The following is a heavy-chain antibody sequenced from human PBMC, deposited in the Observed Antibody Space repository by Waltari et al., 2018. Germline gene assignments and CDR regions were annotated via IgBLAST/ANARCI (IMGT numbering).Heavy chain of an antibody. V-gene: IGHV4-34*01. CDR2: INHSRST. CDR3: ARLLGYCSSTSCRKWWFDP. D-gene: IGHD2-2*01. J-gene: IGHJ5*02. CDR1: GGSFSGYH. Sequence: QVQLQQWGAGLLKPSETLSLTCAVYGGSFSGYHWSWIRQPPGQGLEWLGEINHSRSTTSNPSLKSRVNISVDTSKNQFSLKLSSVTAADTAVYYCARLLGYCSSTSCRKWWFDPWGQGTLVTVSS.